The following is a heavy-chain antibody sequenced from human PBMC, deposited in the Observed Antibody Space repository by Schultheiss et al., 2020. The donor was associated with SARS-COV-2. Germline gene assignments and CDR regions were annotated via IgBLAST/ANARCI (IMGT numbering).Heavy chain of an antibody. CDR1: GGSISSYY. J-gene: IGHJ6*02. Sequence: SETLSLTCTVSGGSISSYYWSWIRQPPGKGLEWIAYIFYSGSTNYNPSLKSRVTISVDTSKNQFSLKLSSVTAADTAVYYCARDVNQYYYGSGSYYGGSYYYYGMDVWGQGTTVTVSS. D-gene: IGHD3-10*01. V-gene: IGHV4-59*12. CDR3: ARDVNQYYYGSGSYYGGSYYYYGMDV. CDR2: IFYSGST.